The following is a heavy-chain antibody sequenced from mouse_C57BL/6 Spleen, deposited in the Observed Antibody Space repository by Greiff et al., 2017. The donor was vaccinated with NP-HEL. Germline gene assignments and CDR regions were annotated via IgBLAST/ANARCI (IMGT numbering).Heavy chain of an antibody. D-gene: IGHD2-3*01. CDR1: GYTFTSYW. J-gene: IGHJ3*01. Sequence: VQLQQSGAELVRPGTSVKLSCKASGYTFTSYWMHWVKQRPGQGLEWIGVIDPSDSYTNYNQKFKGKATLTVDTSSSTAYMQLSSLTSEDSAVYYWARTEGMGYDGYFWFAYWGQRTLVTVSA. CDR3: ARTEGMGYDGYFWFAY. CDR2: IDPSDSYT. V-gene: IGHV1-59*01.